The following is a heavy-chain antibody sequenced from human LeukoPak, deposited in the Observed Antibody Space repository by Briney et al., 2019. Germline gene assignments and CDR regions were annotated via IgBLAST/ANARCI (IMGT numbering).Heavy chain of an antibody. CDR1: GFTFSSHW. J-gene: IGHJ4*02. CDR3: ARDNFDWRPLDC. CDR2: IKHDGSEK. Sequence: PGGSLRLSCAGSGFTFSSHWMTWVRQTPGKGLERVASIKHDGSEKNYVDSVKGRFTISRDNAKNSLYVEMNNLRGEDTAVYYCARDNFDWRPLDCWGQGTLVTVSS. V-gene: IGHV3-7*03. D-gene: IGHD3-9*01.